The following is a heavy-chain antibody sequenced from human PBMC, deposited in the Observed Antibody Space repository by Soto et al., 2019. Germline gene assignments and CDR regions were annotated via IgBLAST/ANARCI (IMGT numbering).Heavy chain of an antibody. Sequence: GSLRLSCAASGVTFTDYALRWVRQAPGKGLEWVATMSGIGGSTYLEDSVKGRLSISRDNSKNTVSLLMNSLRAEDTAVYFCARGSLGYLSRWYYFDFWGRGTLVT. D-gene: IGHD2-2*01. CDR2: MSGIGGST. J-gene: IGHJ4*02. CDR1: GVTFTDYA. CDR3: ARGSLGYLSRWYYFDF. V-gene: IGHV3-23*01.